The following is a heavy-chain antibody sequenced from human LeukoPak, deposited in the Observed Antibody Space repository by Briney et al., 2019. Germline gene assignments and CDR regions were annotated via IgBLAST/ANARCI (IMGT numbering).Heavy chain of an antibody. CDR2: IRSKANSYAT. CDR3: TRLSRVPDYGDYAYDY. D-gene: IGHD4-17*01. Sequence: PGGSLRLSCAASGFTFSGSAMHWVRQASGKGLEWVGRIRSKANSYATAYAASVKGRFTISRDDSKSTAYLQMNSLKTEDTAVYYCTRLSRVPDYGDYAYDYWGQGTLVTVSS. CDR1: GFTFSGSA. J-gene: IGHJ4*02. V-gene: IGHV3-73*01.